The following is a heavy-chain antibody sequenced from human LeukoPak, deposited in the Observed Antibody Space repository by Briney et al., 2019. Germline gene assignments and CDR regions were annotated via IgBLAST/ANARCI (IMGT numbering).Heavy chain of an antibody. Sequence: GGSLRLSCAASGFTFSDYSMNWVRQAPGKGLEWVSSISRSSRHVYYVGSVKGRFTISRDNAKNSLFLQMNSLRAEDMAVYYCVRDFMGMGGTTAYLHHWGQGTLVTVSS. CDR3: VRDFMGMGGTTAYLHH. CDR2: ISRSSRHV. J-gene: IGHJ1*01. CDR1: GFTFSDYS. V-gene: IGHV3-21*01. D-gene: IGHD1-1*01.